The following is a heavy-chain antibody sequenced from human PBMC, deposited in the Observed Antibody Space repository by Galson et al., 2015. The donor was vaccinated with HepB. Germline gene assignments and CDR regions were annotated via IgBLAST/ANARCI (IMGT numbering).Heavy chain of an antibody. D-gene: IGHD2-15*01. Sequence: ETLSLTCTVSGGSISSSSYYWGWTRQPPGKGLEWIGSIYYSGSTYYNPSLKSRVTISVDTSKNQFSLKLSSVTAADTAVYYCARRQIVVVVAAENDAFDIWGQGTMVTVSS. CDR3: ARRQIVVVVAAENDAFDI. V-gene: IGHV4-39*01. CDR2: IYYSGST. J-gene: IGHJ3*02. CDR1: GGSISSSSYY.